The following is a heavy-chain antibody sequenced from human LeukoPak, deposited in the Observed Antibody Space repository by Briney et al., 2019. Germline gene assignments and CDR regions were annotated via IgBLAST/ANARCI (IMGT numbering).Heavy chain of an antibody. CDR2: ISGSSGST. J-gene: IGHJ4*02. CDR3: AKDSSVGATSRDY. Sequence: GGSLRLSCAASGFTFSSYAMSWVRQAPGKGLEWVSAISGSSGSTYYADSAKGRFTISRDNSKNTLYLQMNSLRAEDTAVYYCAKDSSVGATSRDYWGQGTLVTVSS. D-gene: IGHD1-26*01. CDR1: GFTFSSYA. V-gene: IGHV3-23*01.